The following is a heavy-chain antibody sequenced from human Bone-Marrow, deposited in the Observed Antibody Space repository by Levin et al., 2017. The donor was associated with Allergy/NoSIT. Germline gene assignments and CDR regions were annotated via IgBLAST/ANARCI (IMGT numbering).Heavy chain of an antibody. CDR2: IYYSGDT. D-gene: IGHD1-20*01. J-gene: IGHJ1*01. CDR3: ARDTMTGFSSGFFVDN. CDR1: GGSISSANYY. Sequence: SQTLSLTCTVSGGSISSANYYWSWIRQPPGKGLEYIGYIYYSGDTYYNPSLRSRVTIAKDTAKNQFSLKLTSVTAADTAVYFCARDTMTGFSSGFFVDNWGQGTLVTVSS. V-gene: IGHV4-30-4*01.